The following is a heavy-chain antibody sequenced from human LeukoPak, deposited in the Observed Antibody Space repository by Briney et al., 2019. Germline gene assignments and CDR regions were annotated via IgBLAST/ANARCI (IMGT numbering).Heavy chain of an antibody. Sequence: GGSLRLSCAASGFTFRDFWMSWMRQAPGKGLEWMGGFDPEDGETIYAQKFQGRVTMTEDTSTDTAYMELSSLRSEDTAVYYCATAAAIRYFDWLYPFDPWGQGTLVTVSS. CDR2: FDPEDGET. J-gene: IGHJ5*02. V-gene: IGHV1-24*01. CDR3: ATAAAIRYFDWLYPFDP. CDR1: GFTFRDFW. D-gene: IGHD3-9*01.